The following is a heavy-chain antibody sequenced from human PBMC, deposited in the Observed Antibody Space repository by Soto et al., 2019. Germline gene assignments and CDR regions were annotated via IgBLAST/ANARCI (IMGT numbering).Heavy chain of an antibody. D-gene: IGHD3-3*01. Sequence: EVQLVESEGGLVQPGGSLRLSCAASGFTFSSYWMHWVRQAPGKGLEWVSRINDDGRRTSYADSVKGRFTISRDNAKNTLDLQMNSLRDDDTAIYYCARRHRRSYTSDYWGQGTMVTVSS. V-gene: IGHV3-74*01. CDR1: GFTFSSYW. CDR2: INDDGRRT. J-gene: IGHJ4*02. CDR3: ARRHRRSYTSDY.